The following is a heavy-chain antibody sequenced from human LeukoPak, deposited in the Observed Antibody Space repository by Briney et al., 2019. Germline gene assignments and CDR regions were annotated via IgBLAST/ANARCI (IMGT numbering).Heavy chain of an antibody. D-gene: IGHD6-6*01. CDR3: ARAYSSSPAGYYYYYMDV. CDR1: GGSFSGYY. V-gene: IGHV4-34*01. Sequence: SETLSLTCAVYGGSFSGYYWSWIRQPPGKGLEWIGEINHSGSTNYNPSLKSRVTISVDTSKNQFSLKLSSVTAADTAVYYCARAYSSSPAGYYYYYMDVWGKGTTVTVSS. J-gene: IGHJ6*03. CDR2: INHSGST.